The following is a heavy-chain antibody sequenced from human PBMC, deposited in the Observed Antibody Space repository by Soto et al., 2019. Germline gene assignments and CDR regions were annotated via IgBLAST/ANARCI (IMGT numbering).Heavy chain of an antibody. D-gene: IGHD5-12*01. Sequence: QEQLVESGGGVVQPGRSLRLSCAASGFTLSNYAIHWVRQAPGKGLEWVAAISYDGSNKYYAVSVKGRFTISRDSSKNTVYLEMNSLRPEDTAAFYCASEKWLPSLGFDFWGHGTLVIVSS. CDR1: GFTLSNYA. CDR3: ASEKWLPSLGFDF. CDR2: ISYDGSNK. J-gene: IGHJ4*01. V-gene: IGHV3-30-3*01.